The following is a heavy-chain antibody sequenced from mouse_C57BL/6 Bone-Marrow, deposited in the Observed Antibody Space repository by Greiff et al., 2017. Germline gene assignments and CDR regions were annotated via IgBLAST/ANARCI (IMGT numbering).Heavy chain of an antibody. CDR1: GYAFSSSW. D-gene: IGHD1-1*01. J-gene: IGHJ1*03. CDR3: ARSLYYGNYWYCDV. CDR2: IYPGDGDT. Sequence: QVQLQQSGPELVKPGASVKISCKASGYAFSSSWMNWVKQRPGKGLEWIGRIYPGDGDTNYNGKFKGKATLTADKSSSTAYMQLSSLTSEDSAVYFCARSLYYGNYWYCDVWGTGTTVTVSS. V-gene: IGHV1-82*01.